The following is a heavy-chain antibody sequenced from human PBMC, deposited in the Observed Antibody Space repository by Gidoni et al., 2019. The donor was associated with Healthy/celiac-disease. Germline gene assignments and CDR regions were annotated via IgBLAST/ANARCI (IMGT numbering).Heavy chain of an antibody. CDR1: GFTFGDYA. CDR2: IRSKAYGGTT. V-gene: IGHV3-49*04. CDR3: NGDYLKDDWFDP. D-gene: IGHD4-17*01. Sequence: EVQLVESGGGLVQPGRSLRLSCTASGFTFGDYAMSWVRQAPGKGLEWVGFIRSKAYGGTTEYAASVKGRFTISRDDSKSIAYLQMNSLKTEDTAVYYCNGDYLKDDWFDPWGQGTLVTVSS. J-gene: IGHJ5*02.